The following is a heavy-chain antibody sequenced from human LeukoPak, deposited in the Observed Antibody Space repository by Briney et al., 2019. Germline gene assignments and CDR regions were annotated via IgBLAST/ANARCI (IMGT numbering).Heavy chain of an antibody. CDR3: ARVLRSGWYFESGY. CDR1: GYTFTDYY. Sequence: ASVKVSCKASGYTFTDYYLHWGRQAPAQGLEWMGWINPNCGVTTYAQKFHSRVTLTRDTSISTANTELTSLTSDDTAVYFCARVLRSGWYFESGYWGQGTLVTVSS. J-gene: IGHJ4*02. V-gene: IGHV1-2*02. CDR2: INPNCGVT. D-gene: IGHD6-19*01.